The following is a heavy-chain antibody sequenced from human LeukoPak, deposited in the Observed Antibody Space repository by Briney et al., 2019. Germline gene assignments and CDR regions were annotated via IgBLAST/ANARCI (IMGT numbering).Heavy chain of an antibody. CDR2: INHSEST. Sequence: PSETLSLTCAVYGGSFSGYYWTWLRQPPGKGLEWIGEINHSESTNYNPSLTSRVTISVDTSKNQFSLKLSSVTAADTALYYCARGFRSREDYKDFDYWGQGTLVTVSS. CDR1: GGSFSGYY. CDR3: ARGFRSREDYKDFDY. D-gene: IGHD5-24*01. J-gene: IGHJ4*02. V-gene: IGHV4-34*01.